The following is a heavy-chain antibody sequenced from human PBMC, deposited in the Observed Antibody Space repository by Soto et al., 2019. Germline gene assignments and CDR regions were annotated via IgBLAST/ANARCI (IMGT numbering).Heavy chain of an antibody. V-gene: IGHV1-46*01. CDR1: GYTFTSYY. Sequence: QVQLVQSGAEVKKPGASVKVSCKASGYTFTSYYMHWVRQAPGQGLEWMGIISPSGGSANYAQKFQGRVTITRDTSTSTVYMELSSLRSDDTAVYYCARDRTSGGLFDYWGQGNLGTVSS. CDR2: ISPSGGSA. D-gene: IGHD2-15*01. CDR3: ARDRTSGGLFDY. J-gene: IGHJ4*02.